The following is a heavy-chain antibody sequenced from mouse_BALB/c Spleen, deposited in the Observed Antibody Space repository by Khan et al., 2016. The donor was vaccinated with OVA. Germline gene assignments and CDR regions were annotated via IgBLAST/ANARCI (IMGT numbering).Heavy chain of an antibody. V-gene: IGHV5-6*01. CDR3: ARLAYYYNSEGFAY. CDR2: INTGGFYT. Sequence: EVELVESGGDLVKPGGSLKLSCAASGFTFSTFGMSWVRQSPDRRLEWVATINTGGFYTYYSDIVQGRFTISRDNAKSTLYLKMSSLKSEDKAIYYCARLAYYYNSEGFAYWGQGTLVTVSA. D-gene: IGHD1-1*01. J-gene: IGHJ3*01. CDR1: GFTFSTFG.